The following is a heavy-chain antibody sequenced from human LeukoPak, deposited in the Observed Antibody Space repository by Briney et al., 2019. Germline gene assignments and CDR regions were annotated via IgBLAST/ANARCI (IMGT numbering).Heavy chain of an antibody. CDR1: GYTFTSYY. CDR2: INPSGGST. Sequence: AASAKVSCKASGYTFTSYYLHWVRQAPGQGVEWMGIINPSGGSTSYAQKFQGRVTMTRDTSTSTVYMELSSLTADDTGVYYCARGSDEHYFDYWGQGTLVTVPS. V-gene: IGHV1-46*01. J-gene: IGHJ4*02. CDR3: ARGSDEHYFDY.